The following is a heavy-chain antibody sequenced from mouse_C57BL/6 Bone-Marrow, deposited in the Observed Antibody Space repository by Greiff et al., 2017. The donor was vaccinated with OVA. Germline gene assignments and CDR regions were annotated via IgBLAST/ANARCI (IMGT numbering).Heavy chain of an antibody. V-gene: IGHV1-64*01. Sequence: VQLQQPGAELVKPGASVKLSCKASGYTFTSYWMHWVKQRPGQGLEWIGMIHPNSGSTNYNEKFKSKATLTVDKSSSTAYMQLSSLTSEDSAVYYCARPITTVVEEYFDVWGTGTTVTVSS. D-gene: IGHD1-1*01. CDR3: ARPITTVVEEYFDV. J-gene: IGHJ1*03. CDR2: IHPNSGST. CDR1: GYTFTSYW.